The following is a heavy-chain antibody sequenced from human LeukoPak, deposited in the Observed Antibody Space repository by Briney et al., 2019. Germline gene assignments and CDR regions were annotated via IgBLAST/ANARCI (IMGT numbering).Heavy chain of an antibody. Sequence: PGGSLRLSCAASGFTFSSYAMHWVRQAPGKGLEWVAVISYDGSNKYYADSVKGRFTISRDNSKNTLYLQMNSLRAEDTAVYYCARAGYGDLEYFQHWGQGTLVTVSS. J-gene: IGHJ1*01. CDR2: ISYDGSNK. CDR1: GFTFSSYA. V-gene: IGHV3-30-3*01. D-gene: IGHD4-17*01. CDR3: ARAGYGDLEYFQH.